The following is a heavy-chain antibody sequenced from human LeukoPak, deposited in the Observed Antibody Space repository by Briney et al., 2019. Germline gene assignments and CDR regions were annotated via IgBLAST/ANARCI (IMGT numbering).Heavy chain of an antibody. J-gene: IGHJ4*02. CDR1: GFTPSSYD. D-gene: IGHD3-22*01. Sequence: GGSQRLSCAASGFTPSSYDMNWVRQAPGKGLEWVSSISSSSSYIYYADSVKGRFTISRDNAKNSLYLQMNSLRAEDTAVYYCARLNYDSSGYDYWGQGTLVTVSS. CDR3: ARLNYDSSGYDY. V-gene: IGHV3-21*01. CDR2: ISSSSSYI.